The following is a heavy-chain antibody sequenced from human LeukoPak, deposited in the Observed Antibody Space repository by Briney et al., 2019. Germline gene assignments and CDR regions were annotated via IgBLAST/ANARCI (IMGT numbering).Heavy chain of an antibody. CDR3: ATVAVAGDLDY. CDR1: GYTFTSYG. CDR2: ISAYNGNT. V-gene: IGHV1-18*01. D-gene: IGHD6-19*01. J-gene: IGHJ4*02. Sequence: GASVKVSCEASGYTFTSYGISWVRQAPGQGLEWMGWISAYNGNTNYAQKLQGRATMTTDTSTSTAYMELRSLRSDDTAVYYCATVAVAGDLDYWGQGTLVTVSS.